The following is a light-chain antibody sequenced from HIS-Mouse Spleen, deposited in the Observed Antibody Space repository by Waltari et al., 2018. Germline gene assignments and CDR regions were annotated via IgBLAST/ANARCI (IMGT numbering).Light chain of an antibody. J-gene: IGLJ2*01. V-gene: IGLV3-25*03. CDR3: QSADSSGTYVV. Sequence: SYELTQPPSVSVSPGQTARITCSGDALPKQYAYWYQQKPGQAPVLVIYKDCVRPSGIPERFSGSSSGTTVTLTISGVQAEDEADYYCQSADSSGTYVVFGGGTKLTVL. CDR1: ALPKQY. CDR2: KDC.